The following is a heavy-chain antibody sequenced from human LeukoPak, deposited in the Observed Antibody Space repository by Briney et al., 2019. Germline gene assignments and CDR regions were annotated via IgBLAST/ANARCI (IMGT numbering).Heavy chain of an antibody. CDR3: ARVAAAADTVSGMDV. Sequence: PSETLSLTCAVYGGSFSGYYWSWIRQPPGKGLEWIGEINHSGSTNYNPSLKSRVTMSVDTSKNQFSLKLSSVTAADTAVYYCARVAAAADTVSGMDVWGQGTTVTVSS. D-gene: IGHD6-13*01. CDR1: GGSFSGYY. V-gene: IGHV4-34*01. J-gene: IGHJ6*02. CDR2: INHSGST.